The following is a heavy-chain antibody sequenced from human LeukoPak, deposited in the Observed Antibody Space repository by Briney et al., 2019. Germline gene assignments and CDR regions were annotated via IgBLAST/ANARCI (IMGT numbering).Heavy chain of an antibody. D-gene: IGHD3-10*01. V-gene: IGHV3-15*01. CDR1: GFXFSTAW. J-gene: IGHJ4*02. CDR2: IKSKNVGGTT. Sequence: PGGSLRLSCAASGFXFSTAWISWVRQAPGKGLEWVGRIKSKNVGGTTEFTAPVKGRFTISRDDSKNTVYLQMNSLRTEDTAVYYCITEYYGSAMYWGQGALVTVSS. CDR3: ITEYYGSAMY.